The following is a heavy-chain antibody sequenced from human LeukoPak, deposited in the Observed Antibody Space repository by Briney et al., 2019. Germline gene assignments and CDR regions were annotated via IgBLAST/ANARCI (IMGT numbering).Heavy chain of an antibody. V-gene: IGHV1-2*02. J-gene: IGHJ5*02. D-gene: IGHD2-2*01. CDR3: ARVVTPRYCTSTSCYSKGWFDP. CDR2: INPNSGGT. Sequence: GASVKVSCKASGYTFTSYAMHWVRQAPGQRLEWMGWINPNSGGTNYAQKFQGRVTMTRDTSISTAYMELSRLRSEDTAVHYCARVVTPRYCTSTSCYSKGWFDPWGQGTLVTVSS. CDR1: GYTFTSYA.